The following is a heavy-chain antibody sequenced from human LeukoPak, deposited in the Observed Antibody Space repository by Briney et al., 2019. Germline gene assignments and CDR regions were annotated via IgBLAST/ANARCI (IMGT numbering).Heavy chain of an antibody. D-gene: IGHD6-13*01. V-gene: IGHV5-51*01. CDR1: GYSFTSYW. CDR2: IYPGDSET. Sequence: GESLKISCKGSGYSFTSYWIGWVRQMPGKGLEWMGIIYPGDSETRYSPSFQGQVTISVDESISTAYVQWSSLKASDSAMYYCTRWTAVADHGFDYWGQGTLVTVSS. CDR3: TRWTAVADHGFDY. J-gene: IGHJ4*02.